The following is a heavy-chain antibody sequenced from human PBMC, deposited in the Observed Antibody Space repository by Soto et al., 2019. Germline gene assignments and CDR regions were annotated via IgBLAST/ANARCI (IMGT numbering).Heavy chain of an antibody. CDR1: GYTFTSYY. V-gene: IGHV1-46*01. Sequence: QVQLVQSGAEVKKPGASVKVSCKASGYTFTSYYMHWVRQAPGQGLEWMGIINPSGGSTSYAQKFQGRVTMTRDTSTSTVYMELSSLRSEDTAVYYCARDRKTERYGDAQGELRDWFDPWGQGTLVTVSS. D-gene: IGHD4-17*01. CDR3: ARDRKTERYGDAQGELRDWFDP. CDR2: INPSGGST. J-gene: IGHJ5*02.